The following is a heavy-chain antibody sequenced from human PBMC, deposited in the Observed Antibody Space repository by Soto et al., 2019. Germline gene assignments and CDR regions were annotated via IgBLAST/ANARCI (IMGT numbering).Heavy chain of an antibody. CDR1: GFTFSSYA. CDR3: AKRRGAGGHFDY. D-gene: IGHD2-15*01. J-gene: IGHJ4*02. CDR2: VSIGGST. Sequence: GGSLRLSCAASGFTFSSYATGWVRQGPGKGLEWVAVVSIGGSTHYADSVRGRFTISRDNSKNTLSLQMNSLTAEDTAVYFCAKRRGAGGHFDYWGQGARVTVSS. V-gene: IGHV3-23*01.